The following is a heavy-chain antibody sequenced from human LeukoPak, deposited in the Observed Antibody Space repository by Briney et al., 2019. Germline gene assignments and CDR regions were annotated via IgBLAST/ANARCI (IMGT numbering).Heavy chain of an antibody. CDR2: INTNTGNP. V-gene: IGHV7-4-1*02. CDR3: ARGYSYSNYVIEVQGNWFDP. J-gene: IGHJ5*02. CDR1: GYTFTSYA. Sequence: ASVKVSCKASGYTFTSYAMNWVRQAPGQGLEWVGWINTNTGNPTYAQGFTGRLVFSLDTSVSTAYLQISSLKAEDTAVYYCARGYSYSNYVIEVQGNWFDPWGQGTLVTVSS. D-gene: IGHD4-11*01.